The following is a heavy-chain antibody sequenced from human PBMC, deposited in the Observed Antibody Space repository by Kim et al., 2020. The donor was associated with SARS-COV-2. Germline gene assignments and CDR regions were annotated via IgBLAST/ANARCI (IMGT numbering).Heavy chain of an antibody. CDR1: GFTFSSYA. CDR2: ISYDGSNK. J-gene: IGHJ4*02. D-gene: IGHD3-10*01. Sequence: GGSLRLSCAASGFTFSSYAMHWVRQAPGKGLEWVAVISYDGSNKYYADSVKGRFTISRDNSKNTLYLQMNSLRAEDTAVYYCASELGSYYKKLRDYWGQGTLVTVSS. V-gene: IGHV3-30-3*01. CDR3: ASELGSYYKKLRDY.